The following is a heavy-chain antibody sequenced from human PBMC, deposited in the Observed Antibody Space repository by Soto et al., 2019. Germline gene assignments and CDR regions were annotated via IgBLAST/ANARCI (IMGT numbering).Heavy chain of an antibody. V-gene: IGHV4-30-4*01. D-gene: IGHD1-26*01. Sequence: QVQLQESGPGLVKPSQTLSLTCTVSGGSISSGDYYWSWIRQPPGKGLEWIGYIYYSGSTYYNPSLKSRVTISVDTSTNQFSLKLSSVTAADTAVYYCARGSEGSGSYFDYWGQGTLVTVSS. CDR1: GGSISSGDYY. CDR3: ARGSEGSGSYFDY. J-gene: IGHJ4*02. CDR2: IYYSGST.